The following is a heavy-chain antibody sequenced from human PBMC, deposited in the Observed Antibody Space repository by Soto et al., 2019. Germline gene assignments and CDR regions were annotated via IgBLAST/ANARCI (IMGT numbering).Heavy chain of an antibody. J-gene: IGHJ6*02. CDR1: GFNYSPYL. V-gene: IGHV3-7*03. CDR3: ARERIRVVAATITHYYGMDV. Sequence: GGALRLSCVASGFNYSPYLMTWVRQSPGKGLEWVASIRPDGSEDFYLDSVKGRFTISRDNDNNSLFLQMNSLRGEDTAVYYCARERIRVVAATITHYYGMDVWGQGTTVTVSS. D-gene: IGHD2-2*01. CDR2: IRPDGSED.